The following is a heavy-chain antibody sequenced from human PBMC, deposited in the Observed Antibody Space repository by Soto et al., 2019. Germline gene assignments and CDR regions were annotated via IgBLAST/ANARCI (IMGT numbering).Heavy chain of an antibody. Sequence: PSETLSLTCAVYGGSFSGYYWSWIRQPPGKGLEWIGEINHSGSTNYNPSLKSRVTISVDTSKNQFSLKLSSVTAADTAVYYCERGRVRGSHFDYWGQGTLVTVSS. V-gene: IGHV4-34*01. D-gene: IGHD3-10*01. CDR3: ERGRVRGSHFDY. J-gene: IGHJ4*02. CDR1: GGSFSGYY. CDR2: INHSGST.